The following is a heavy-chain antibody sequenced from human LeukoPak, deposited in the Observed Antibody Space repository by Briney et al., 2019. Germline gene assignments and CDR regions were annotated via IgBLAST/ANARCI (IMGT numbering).Heavy chain of an antibody. J-gene: IGHJ3*02. CDR2: IYTSGST. CDR3: ASLTVEEGAFDI. V-gene: IGHV4-4*07. CDR1: GGSISSYY. D-gene: IGHD1-14*01. Sequence: SETLSLTCTVSGGSISSYYWSWIRQPAGKGLEWIGRIYTSGSTNYSPSLKSRVTMSVDTSKNQFSLKLSSVTAADTAVYYCASLTVEEGAFDIWGQGTMVTVSS.